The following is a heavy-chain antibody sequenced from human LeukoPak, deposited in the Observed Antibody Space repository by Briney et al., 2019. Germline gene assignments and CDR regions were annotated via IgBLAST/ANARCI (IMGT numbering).Heavy chain of an antibody. J-gene: IGHJ4*02. CDR2: IYYSGST. Sequence: PSETLSLTCTVSGGSISSSSYYWGWIRQPPGKGLEWIGSIYYSGSTYYNPSLKSRVTISVDTSKNQFSLKLSSVTAADTAVYYCARQPTGDCSSTSCYTDYWGQGTLVTVSS. D-gene: IGHD2-2*02. CDR3: ARQPTGDCSSTSCYTDY. V-gene: IGHV4-39*01. CDR1: GGSISSSSYY.